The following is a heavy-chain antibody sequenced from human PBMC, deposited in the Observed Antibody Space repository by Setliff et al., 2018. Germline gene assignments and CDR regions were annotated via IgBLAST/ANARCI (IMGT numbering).Heavy chain of an antibody. J-gene: IGHJ4*02. CDR1: GFLFSSYG. CDR2: IQYDGSDK. CDR3: ETVIGSDY. D-gene: IGHD3-16*02. V-gene: IGHV3-30*02. Sequence: GGSLRLSCAASGFLFSSYGMHWVRQAPGKGLEWVAFIQYDGSDKYYADSVKGRFTISRDNSKNTVYLQMNSLRTEDTAVYYCETVIGSDYRGQGTLVTVSS.